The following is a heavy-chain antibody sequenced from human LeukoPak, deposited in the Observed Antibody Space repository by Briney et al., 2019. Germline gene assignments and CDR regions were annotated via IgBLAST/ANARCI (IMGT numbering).Heavy chain of an antibody. Sequence: ASVKVSCKASGYTFTSYYMHWVRQAPGQGLEWMGWINTNSGGTKYAQKFQGRVTMTRDTSITTAYMELTSLEFDDTAVYYCARTRLTGDPYEAFDIWGQGTMVTVSS. CDR2: INTNSGGT. CDR1: GYTFTSYY. V-gene: IGHV1-2*02. J-gene: IGHJ3*02. CDR3: ARTRLTGDPYEAFDI. D-gene: IGHD7-27*01.